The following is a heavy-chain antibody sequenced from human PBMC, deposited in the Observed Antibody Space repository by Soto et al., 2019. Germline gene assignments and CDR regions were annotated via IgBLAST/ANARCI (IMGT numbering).Heavy chain of an antibody. V-gene: IGHV1-18*01. Sequence: QVKLVQSGTEVKKPGASIKVSCKASGYSFATSGMTRVRQAPGQGLEWMGWISVYNGNTNYDQKLQDRVTMTTDTSTNTAFLEVRNLRSDDTAVYYCARAGQYYDASGYADWGQGTLVTVS. CDR1: GYSFATSG. J-gene: IGHJ4*02. CDR3: ARAGQYYDASGYAD. CDR2: ISVYNGNT. D-gene: IGHD3-22*01.